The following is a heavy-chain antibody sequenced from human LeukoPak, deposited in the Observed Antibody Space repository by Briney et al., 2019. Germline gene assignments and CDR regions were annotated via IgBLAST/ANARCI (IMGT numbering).Heavy chain of an antibody. D-gene: IGHD3-3*01. CDR1: GGSISSYY. CDR2: IYTSGST. CDR3: ARDGVSALNLYSDL. J-gene: IGHJ2*01. V-gene: IGHV4-4*07. Sequence: SETLSLTCTVSGGSISSYYWSWIRQPAGKGLEWIGRIYTSGSTNYNPSLKSRVTMSVDTSKNQFSLSLISVTAADTAVYYCARDGVSALNLYSDLWGRGTLVTVSS.